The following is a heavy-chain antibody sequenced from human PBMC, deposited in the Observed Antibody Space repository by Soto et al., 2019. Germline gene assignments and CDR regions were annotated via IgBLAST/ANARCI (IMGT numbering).Heavy chain of an antibody. CDR3: AKETGYSSGWYEGWFDP. CDR1: GFTFSSYA. J-gene: IGHJ5*02. D-gene: IGHD6-19*01. Sequence: EVQLLESGGGLVQPGGSLRLSCAASGFTFSSYAMSWVRQAPGKGLEWVSAISGSGGSTYYADSVKGRFTISRDNSKNTLYLQMNGLRAEDTAVYYCAKETGYSSGWYEGWFDPWGQGTLVTVSS. V-gene: IGHV3-23*01. CDR2: ISGSGGST.